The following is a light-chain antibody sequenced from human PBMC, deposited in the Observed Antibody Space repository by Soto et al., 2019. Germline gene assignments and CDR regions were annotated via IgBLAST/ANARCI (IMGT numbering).Light chain of an antibody. V-gene: IGLV2-11*01. CDR1: SSDVGGYDF. Sequence: QSVLTQPRSVSGSPGQSVTISCTGTSSDVGGYDFVSWYQQHPAKAPKLIIFDVTKRPSGVPDRFSGSKSGNTASLTISGLQAEDEADYYCCSFAGSYNLYVFGTGTKLTVL. CDR3: CSFAGSYNLYV. CDR2: DVT. J-gene: IGLJ1*01.